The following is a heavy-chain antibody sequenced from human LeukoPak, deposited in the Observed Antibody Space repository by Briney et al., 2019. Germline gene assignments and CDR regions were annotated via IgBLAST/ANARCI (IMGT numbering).Heavy chain of an antibody. J-gene: IGHJ4*02. CDR2: IYSGGST. CDR3: AKVSTMVTFSDY. V-gene: IGHV3-53*01. CDR1: GFTVSSNY. D-gene: IGHD5-18*01. Sequence: GGSLRLSCAASGFTVSSNYMSWVRQAPGKGLEWVSVIYSGGSTYYADSVKGRFTISRDNSKNTLYLQMNSLRAEDTAVYYCAKVSTMVTFSDYWGQGTLVTVSS.